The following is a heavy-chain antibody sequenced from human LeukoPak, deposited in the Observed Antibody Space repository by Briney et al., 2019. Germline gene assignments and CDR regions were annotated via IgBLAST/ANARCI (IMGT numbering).Heavy chain of an antibody. D-gene: IGHD6-19*01. J-gene: IGHJ4*02. CDR1: GFTFDGYA. CDR2: ISWNSGSI. Sequence: GGSLRLSCAASGFTFDGYAMHWVRQAPGKGLEWVSGISWNSGSIGYADSVKGRFTISRDNAKNSLYLQMNSLRAEDTALYYCPKEYVEYSSGWYYFDYWGQGTLVTVSS. V-gene: IGHV3-9*01. CDR3: PKEYVEYSSGWYYFDY.